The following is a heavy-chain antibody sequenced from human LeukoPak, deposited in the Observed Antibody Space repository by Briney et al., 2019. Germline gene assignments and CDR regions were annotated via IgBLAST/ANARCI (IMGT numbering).Heavy chain of an antibody. D-gene: IGHD3-10*01. Sequence: HTGGSLRLSCAASGFTFSNYAMSWVRQAPGKGLEWVSIIRGSDGNTYYADSVKGRFTISRDNSKITLYLQMNSLRAEDTAVYYCAKVSGYYGSGYFHYWGQGTLVTVSS. CDR3: AKVSGYYGSGYFHY. J-gene: IGHJ4*02. V-gene: IGHV3-23*01. CDR2: IRGSDGNT. CDR1: GFTFSNYA.